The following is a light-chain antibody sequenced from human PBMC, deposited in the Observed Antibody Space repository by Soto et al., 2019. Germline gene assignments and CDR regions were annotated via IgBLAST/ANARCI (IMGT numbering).Light chain of an antibody. CDR3: QQYNSYSWT. CDR2: DVS. J-gene: IGKJ1*01. V-gene: IGKV1-5*01. Sequence: DIQMTQSPSTLPASVGDRVTITCRASQSINNLLAWYQQKPGKAPKFLIYDVSTLESGVPSRFSGSGSGTEFTLTISSLQPDDFATYYCQQYNSYSWTFGQGTKVDNK. CDR1: QSINNL.